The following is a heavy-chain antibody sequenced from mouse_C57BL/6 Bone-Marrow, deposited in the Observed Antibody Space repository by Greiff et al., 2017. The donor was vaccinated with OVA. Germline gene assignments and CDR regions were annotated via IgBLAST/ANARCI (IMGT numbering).Heavy chain of an antibody. V-gene: IGHV14-2*01. CDR2: IAPEDGET. CDR1: GFTIKDYY. CDR3: ARGWGLRAWGGMDD. D-gene: IGHD2-4*01. J-gene: IGHJ4*01. Sequence: EVQLQESGAELVRPGASVKLSCTASGFTIKDYYMHWVKQRPEQGLEWIGWIAPEDGETKYAPKFQGKATITADTSSNTAYLQLSSLTSEDTAVYYCARGWGLRAWGGMDDWGQGTTVTVSS.